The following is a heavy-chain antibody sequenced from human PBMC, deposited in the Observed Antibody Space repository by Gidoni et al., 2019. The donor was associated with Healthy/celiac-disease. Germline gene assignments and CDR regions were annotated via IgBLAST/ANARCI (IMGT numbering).Heavy chain of an antibody. CDR2: IDPSDSYT. V-gene: IGHV5-10-1*03. Sequence: EVQLVQSGAEVKKPGESLRISCQGSGYSFTSYWISWVSQMPGKGLEWMGRIDPSDSYTNYSPSFQGHVTISADKSISTAYLQWSSLKASDTAMYYCARSGGSSYYYDYGMDVWGQGTTVTVSS. CDR1: GYSFTSYW. CDR3: ARSGGSSYYYDYGMDV. D-gene: IGHD2-15*01. J-gene: IGHJ6*02.